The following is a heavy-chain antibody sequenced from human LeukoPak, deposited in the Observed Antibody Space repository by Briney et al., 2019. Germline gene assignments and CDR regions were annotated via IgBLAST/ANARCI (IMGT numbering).Heavy chain of an antibody. CDR1: CYSISSVYY. CDR3: AHDNGSYFDAFDI. J-gene: IGHJ3*02. CDR2: IYHSGST. V-gene: IGHV4-38-2*01. D-gene: IGHD1-26*01. Sequence: SETLSLTCAVSCYSISSVYYWGWIRQPPGKGLDWIGSIYHSGSTYYNPSLKGRVTISVDTSKNQFSLKLSSVAAADTAVYYCAHDNGSYFDAFDIWGQGTMVTVSS.